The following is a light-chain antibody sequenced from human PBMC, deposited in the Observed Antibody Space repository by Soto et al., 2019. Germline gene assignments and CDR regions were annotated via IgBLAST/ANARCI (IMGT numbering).Light chain of an antibody. Sequence: HSALTQPASVSGSPGQSITISCTGTSSDVGGHKYVSCYQQHPDKAPKVLIFEVSNRPSGISNRFSGSKSGNTASLTISGLXAEDEADYYCSSYTSSTTSVVFGGGTKVTVL. CDR3: SSYTSSTTSVV. CDR2: EVS. J-gene: IGLJ2*01. V-gene: IGLV2-14*01. CDR1: SSDVGGHKY.